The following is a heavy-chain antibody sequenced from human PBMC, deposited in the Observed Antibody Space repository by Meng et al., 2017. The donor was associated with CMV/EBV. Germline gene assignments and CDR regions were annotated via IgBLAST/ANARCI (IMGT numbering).Heavy chain of an antibody. D-gene: IGHD3-16*01. Sequence: GGSLRLSCAASGFTFSSYWMSWVRQAPGKGLEWVANIKQDGSEKYYVDSVKGRFTISRDNAKNSLYLRMNSLRAEDTAVYYCARKKGGFRPAANGVGYYYYGMDVWGQGTTVTVSS. CDR2: IKQDGSEK. J-gene: IGHJ6*02. CDR3: ARKKGGFRPAANGVGYYYYGMDV. V-gene: IGHV3-7*01. CDR1: GFTFSSYW.